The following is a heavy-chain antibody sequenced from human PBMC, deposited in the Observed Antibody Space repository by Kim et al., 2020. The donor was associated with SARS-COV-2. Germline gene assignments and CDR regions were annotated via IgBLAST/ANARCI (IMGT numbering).Heavy chain of an antibody. CDR3: VRDGSYGILTGYYTNYFDY. Sequence: ASVKVSCKASGYTFTSYGISWVRQAPGQGLEWMGWISAYNGNTNYAQKLQGRVTMTTDTSTSTAYMELRSLRSDDTAVYYCVRDGSYGILTGYYTNYFDYWGQGTLVTVSS. V-gene: IGHV1-18*04. CDR1: GYTFTSYG. D-gene: IGHD3-9*01. J-gene: IGHJ4*02. CDR2: ISAYNGNT.